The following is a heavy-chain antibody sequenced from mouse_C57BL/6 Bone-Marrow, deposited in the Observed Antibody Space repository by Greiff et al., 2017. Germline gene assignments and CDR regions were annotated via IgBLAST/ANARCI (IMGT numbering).Heavy chain of an antibody. CDR1: GFTFSDYG. CDR2: ISSGSSTI. Sequence: EVMLVESGGGLVKPGGSLKLSCAASGFTFSDYGMHWVRQAPEKGLEWVAYISSGSSTIYYADTVKGRFTISRDNAKNTLFLQMTSLRSEDTAMYYCAREGGSSDPYYFDYWGQGTTLTVTS. D-gene: IGHD1-1*01. J-gene: IGHJ2*01. CDR3: AREGGSSDPYYFDY. V-gene: IGHV5-17*01.